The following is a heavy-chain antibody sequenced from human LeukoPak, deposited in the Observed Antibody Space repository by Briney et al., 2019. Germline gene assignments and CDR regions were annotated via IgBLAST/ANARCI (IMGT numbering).Heavy chain of an antibody. Sequence: SETLSPTCTVSGGSISSGGYYWSWIRQHPGKGLEWIGYIYYSGSTYYNPSLKSRVTISVDTSKNQFSLKLSSVTAADTAVYYCARDRGIAAAGPESIFDYWGQGTLVTVSS. J-gene: IGHJ4*02. V-gene: IGHV4-31*03. D-gene: IGHD6-13*01. CDR3: ARDRGIAAAGPESIFDY. CDR2: IYYSGST. CDR1: GGSISSGGYY.